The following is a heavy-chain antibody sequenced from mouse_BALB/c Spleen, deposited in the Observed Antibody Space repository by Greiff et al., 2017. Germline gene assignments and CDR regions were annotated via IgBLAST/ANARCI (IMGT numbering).Heavy chain of an antibody. J-gene: IGHJ3*01. CDR3: ARGIYDPFAY. CDR1: GYTFTSYW. CDR2: IDPSDSYT. V-gene: IGHV1-69*02. D-gene: IGHD2-3*01. Sequence: VQLQQSGAELVKPGASVKLSCKASGYTFTSYWMHWVKQRPGQGLEWIGEIDPSDSYTNYNQKFKGKATLTVDKSSSTAYMQLSSLTSEDSAVYYYARGIYDPFAYWGQGTLVTVSA.